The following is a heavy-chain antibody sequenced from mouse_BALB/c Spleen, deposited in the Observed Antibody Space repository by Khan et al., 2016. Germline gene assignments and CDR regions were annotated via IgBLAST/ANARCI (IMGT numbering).Heavy chain of an antibody. CDR1: GYTFTNYY. D-gene: IGHD2-14*01. CDR2: IFPGNVNT. Sequence: QVQLQQSGPELVKPGTSVRISCKAAGYTFTNYYIHWLKQGPGQGLEWIGWIFPGNVNTKFNEKFKGKATLTVDKSSTTVYMNLSSLTSEDSAVYFCARHYRYSGLVYWGQGTLVTVSA. CDR3: ARHYRYSGLVY. J-gene: IGHJ3*01. V-gene: IGHV1S56*01.